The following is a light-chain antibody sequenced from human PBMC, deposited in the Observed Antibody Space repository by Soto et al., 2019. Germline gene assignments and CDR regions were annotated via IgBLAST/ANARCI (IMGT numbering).Light chain of an antibody. J-gene: IGKJ4*01. CDR3: QQYYSYPQT. CDR2: AAS. Sequence: AIRMTQSPSSFSASTGDRGTITWRASQGISSYLAWYQQKPGKAPKLLIYAASTLHSGVPSRFSGSGSGAYFTLTISCLQSEDFATYYRQQYYSYPQTFGGGTKVEIK. V-gene: IGKV1-8*01. CDR1: QGISSY.